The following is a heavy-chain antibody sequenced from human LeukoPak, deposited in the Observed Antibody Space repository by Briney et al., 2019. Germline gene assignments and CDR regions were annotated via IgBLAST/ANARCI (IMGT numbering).Heavy chain of an antibody. D-gene: IGHD6-13*01. CDR2: IVVGSGNT. Sequence: GASVKVSCKASGFTFTSSAVQWVRQARGQRLEWIGWIVVGSGNTNYAQKFQERVTITRDMSTSTAYMELSSLGSEDTAVYYCAGDVYLYSSSSWFDPWGQGTLVTVSS. V-gene: IGHV1-58*01. J-gene: IGHJ5*02. CDR1: GFTFTSSA. CDR3: AGDVYLYSSSSWFDP.